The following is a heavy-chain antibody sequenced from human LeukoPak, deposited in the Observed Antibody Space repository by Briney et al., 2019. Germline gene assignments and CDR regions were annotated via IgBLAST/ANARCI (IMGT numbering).Heavy chain of an antibody. Sequence: SETLSLTCTVSGGSISSYYWSWIRQPPGKGLEWIGYIYYSGSTNYNPPLKSRVTISVDTSKNQFSLKLSSVTAADTAVYYCARVAAPWGAFDIWGQGTMVTVSS. V-gene: IGHV4-59*01. CDR1: GGSISSYY. J-gene: IGHJ3*02. CDR2: IYYSGST. CDR3: ARVAAPWGAFDI. D-gene: IGHD7-27*01.